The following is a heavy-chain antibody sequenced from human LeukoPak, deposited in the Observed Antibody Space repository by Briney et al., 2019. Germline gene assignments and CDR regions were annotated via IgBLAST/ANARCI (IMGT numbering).Heavy chain of an antibody. CDR3: AGYFCSGGSCYRYFDY. J-gene: IGHJ4*02. V-gene: IGHV3-23*01. D-gene: IGHD2-15*01. CDR2: ISGSGGGT. CDR1: GFTFSSYA. Sequence: PGGSLRLSCAASGFTFSSYAMSWVRQPPGKGLEWVSTISGSGGGTYYADSVKGRFTISRDNSKNTLYLQMNSLRPEDTAVYYCAGYFCSGGSCYRYFDYWGQGTLVTDSS.